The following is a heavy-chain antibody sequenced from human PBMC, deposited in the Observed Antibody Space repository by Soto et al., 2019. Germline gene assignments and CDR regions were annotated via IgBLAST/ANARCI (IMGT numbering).Heavy chain of an antibody. V-gene: IGHV4-39*01. Sequence: SETLSLTCTVSGGSISSSSYYWGWIRQPPGKGLEWIGSIYYSGSTYYNPSLKSRVTISVDTSKNQFSLKLSSVTAADTAVYYCARPGIVAHWGQGTLVTVSS. D-gene: IGHD3-22*01. J-gene: IGHJ4*02. CDR1: GGSISSSSYY. CDR2: IYYSGST. CDR3: ARPGIVAH.